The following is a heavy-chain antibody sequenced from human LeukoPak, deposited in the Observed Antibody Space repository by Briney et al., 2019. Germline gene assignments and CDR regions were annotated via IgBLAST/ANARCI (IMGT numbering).Heavy chain of an antibody. CDR3: ARGRPETWKPTWSEKYYFDY. J-gene: IGHJ4*02. Sequence: ASVKVSSTAFGYSFTRYYISWVRQAPGQKLEWIGIIYPRSGSTHSAQKYQGRVTMARDMTTNTVYMELSSLRSEDTAVYYCARGRPETWKPTWSEKYYFDYWGQGTLVTVSS. V-gene: IGHV1-46*01. CDR1: GYSFTRYY. CDR2: IYPRSGST. D-gene: IGHD1-1*01.